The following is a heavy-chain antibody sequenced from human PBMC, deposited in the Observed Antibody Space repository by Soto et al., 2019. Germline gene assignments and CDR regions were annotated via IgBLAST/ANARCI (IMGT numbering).Heavy chain of an antibody. D-gene: IGHD2-15*01. CDR3: ARLNVVVMVAATPWCWFDP. CDR2: INPGDSDT. Sequence: EVQLVQSGAEVKKPGESLKISCRGYGYNFTNYWIGWVRQKPGKGLEWMGIINPGDSDTRYSPSFQGQVTFSIDKSISTAYLQWSSLKASDTAMYYCARLNVVVMVAATPWCWFDPWGQGTLVTVSS. V-gene: IGHV5-51*01. CDR1: GYNFTNYW. J-gene: IGHJ5*02.